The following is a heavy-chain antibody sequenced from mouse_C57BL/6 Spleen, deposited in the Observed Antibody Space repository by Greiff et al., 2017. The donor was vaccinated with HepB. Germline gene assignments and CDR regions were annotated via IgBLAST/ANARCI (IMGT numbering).Heavy chain of an antibody. D-gene: IGHD2-1*01. CDR1: GYAFSSSW. Sequence: VQRVESGPELVKPGASVKISCKASGYAFSSSWMNWVKQRPGKGLEWIGRIYPGDGDTNYNGKFKGKATLTADKSSSTAYMQLSSLTSEDSAVYFCARDGNHWYFDYWGQGTTLTVSS. CDR3: ARDGNHWYFDY. J-gene: IGHJ2*01. CDR2: IYPGDGDT. V-gene: IGHV1-82*01.